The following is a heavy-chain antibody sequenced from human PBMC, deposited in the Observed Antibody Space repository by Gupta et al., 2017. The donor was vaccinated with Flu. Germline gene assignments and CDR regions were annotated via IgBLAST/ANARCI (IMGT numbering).Heavy chain of an antibody. CDR2: MSSTGGDT. J-gene: IGHJ6*03. V-gene: IGHV3-23*01. D-gene: IGHD5-24*01. CDR1: GFTFSTFA. CDR3: AKRNGPQSSFYYMDV. Sequence: EVQLLESGGGLVQPGGSLRLTCAASGFTFSTFAMSWVRQAPGKGLEWVSAMSSTGGDTYNADSVKGRFTISRDNSKNTLYLQMNSLRVEDTAIYYCAKRNGPQSSFYYMDVWGKGTTVTVSS.